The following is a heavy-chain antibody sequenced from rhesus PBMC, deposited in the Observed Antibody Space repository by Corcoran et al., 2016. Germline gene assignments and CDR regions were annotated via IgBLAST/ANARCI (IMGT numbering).Heavy chain of an antibody. Sequence: QVKLPQWGEGLVTPSATLSLRCAAYGGSISGYYYRSWIRKPAGKGLEWIGDIYGNSASTNYNPSLKNRVTISKDTSKNQFSLKLSSVTAADTAVYYCARWGGYYGTWGQGVLVTVSS. CDR3: ARWGGYYGT. J-gene: IGHJ4*01. CDR1: GGSISGYYY. CDR2: IYGNSAST. V-gene: IGHV4-73*01. D-gene: IGHD4-17*01.